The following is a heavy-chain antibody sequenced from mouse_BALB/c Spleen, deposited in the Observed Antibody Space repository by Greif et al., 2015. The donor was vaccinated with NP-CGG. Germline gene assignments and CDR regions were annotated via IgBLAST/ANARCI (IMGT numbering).Heavy chain of an antibody. D-gene: IGHD2-1*01. Sequence: QVQLQQSGAELVKPGASVKLSCKASGYTFTSYYMYWVRQRPGQGLEWIGGINPSNGGTNFNEKFKSKATLTVDKSSSTAYMQLSSLTSEDSAVYYCTRSAFYGNLDYWGQGTTLTVSS. CDR3: TRSAFYGNLDY. CDR2: INPSNGGT. V-gene: IGHV1S81*02. CDR1: GYTFTSYY. J-gene: IGHJ2*01.